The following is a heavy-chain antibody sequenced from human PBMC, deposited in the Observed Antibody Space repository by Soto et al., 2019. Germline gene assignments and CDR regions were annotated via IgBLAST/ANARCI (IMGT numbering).Heavy chain of an antibody. V-gene: IGHV3-15*07. Sequence: EVQLVQSGGGLVKPGESLRLSCEASGFSFSHAWMNWVRQAPGKGLEWVGRIRSKTDGGKTGFTAPVEGRFTISRDDSKNTLYLQMDSLKTEDTAVYYCTDGMAIWGQGTTVIVSS. J-gene: IGHJ6*02. CDR2: IRSKTDGGKT. CDR3: TDGMAI. CDR1: GFSFSHAW.